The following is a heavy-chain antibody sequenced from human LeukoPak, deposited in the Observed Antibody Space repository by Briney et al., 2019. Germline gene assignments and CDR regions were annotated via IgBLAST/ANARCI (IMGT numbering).Heavy chain of an antibody. D-gene: IGHD6-25*01. CDR1: GFTFSDYY. V-gene: IGHV3-11*04. CDR3: ARKERRQNAFDI. Sequence: PGGSLRLSCAASGFTFSDYYMSWIRQAPGKGLEWVSYISSSGSTIYYADSVKGRFTISRDNAENSLYLQMNSLRAEDTAVYYCARKERRQNAFDIWGQGTMVTVSS. CDR2: ISSSGSTI. J-gene: IGHJ3*02.